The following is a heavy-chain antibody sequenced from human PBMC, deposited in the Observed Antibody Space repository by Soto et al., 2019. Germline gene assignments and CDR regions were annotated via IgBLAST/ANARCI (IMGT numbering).Heavy chain of an antibody. J-gene: IGHJ5*02. V-gene: IGHV4-31*03. CDR2: IYYSGST. CDR1: GGSINSGGYY. CDR3: ARKEGYCTDSVCSSGWFDP. Sequence: QVQLQESGPGLVKPSQTLSLTCTVSGGSINSGGYYWSWIRQHPGKGLEWIGYIYYSGSTYYNPSLKSRVTISIDTSKKQFSLKMSSVTAADTAVYYCARKEGYCTDSVCSSGWFDPWGQGTLVTVSS. D-gene: IGHD2-8*01.